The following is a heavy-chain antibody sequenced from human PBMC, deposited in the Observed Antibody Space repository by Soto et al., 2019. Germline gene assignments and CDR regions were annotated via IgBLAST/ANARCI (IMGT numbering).Heavy chain of an antibody. CDR2: INTNTGNP. Sequence: QVQLVQSGSELKKPGASVKVSCKASGYTFTSYAMNWVRQAPGQGLEWMGWINTNTGNPTYAQGFTGRFVFSLDTSVSTAYLQICSIKAEDTAVYYCARDYPYNWSMGGYYYYYGMDVWGQGTTVTVSS. V-gene: IGHV7-4-1*01. CDR1: GYTFTSYA. CDR3: ARDYPYNWSMGGYYYYYGMDV. D-gene: IGHD1-1*01. J-gene: IGHJ6*02.